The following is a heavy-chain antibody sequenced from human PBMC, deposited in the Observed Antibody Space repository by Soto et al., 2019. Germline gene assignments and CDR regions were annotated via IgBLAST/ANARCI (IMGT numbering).Heavy chain of an antibody. CDR1: GDSVSSYSAA. D-gene: IGHD3-22*01. CDR2: TYYRSRFFS. J-gene: IGHJ5*02. V-gene: IGHV6-1*01. CDR3: VRDRDSSSGWFDP. Sequence: SQTLSLTCAISGDSVSSYSAAWNWIRQSPSGGLEWLGRTYYRSRFFSDYAESVKSRIIIKPDTSKNQFSLQLKSVTPEDTAVYYCVRDRDSSSGWFDPWGQGTPVTVSS.